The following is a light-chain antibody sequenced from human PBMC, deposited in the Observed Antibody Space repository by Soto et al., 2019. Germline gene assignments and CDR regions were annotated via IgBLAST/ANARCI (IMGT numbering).Light chain of an antibody. J-gene: IGKJ2*01. V-gene: IGKV2-24*01. CDR3: MQASQFPHT. CDR2: QIS. CDR1: QSLVHVDGNTY. Sequence: DLVMTQTPLSSPVSLGQPASISCRSSQSLVHVDGNTYLSWLHQRPGQPPRLLIHQISDRFSGVPDRFSGSGAGTDFTLKITRVEAEDVGIYYCMQASQFPHTFGQGTKLEIK.